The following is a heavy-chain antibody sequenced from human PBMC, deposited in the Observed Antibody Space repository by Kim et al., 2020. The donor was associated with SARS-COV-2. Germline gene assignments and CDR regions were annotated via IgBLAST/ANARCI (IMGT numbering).Heavy chain of an antibody. V-gene: IGHV4-59*01. Sequence: SETLSLTCTVSGGSTSSYYWSWIRQPPGKRPEWIGYIYYSGSTNYNPSLQSRVTISIDTTTNQISLMLNSVIAEDTAVYLCARDRVRFDPWGQGTPVTVSS. CDR3: ARDRVRFDP. CDR2: IYYSGST. J-gene: IGHJ5*02. CDR1: GGSTSSYY.